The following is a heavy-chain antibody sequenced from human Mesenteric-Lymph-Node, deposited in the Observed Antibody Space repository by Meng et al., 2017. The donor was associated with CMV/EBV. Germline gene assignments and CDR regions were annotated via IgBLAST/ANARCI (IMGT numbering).Heavy chain of an antibody. V-gene: IGHV4-31*02. CDR1: GGSVCSRSFY. J-gene: IGHJ4*02. D-gene: IGHD1-26*01. CDR2: VYYTGSA. Sequence: SGGSVCSRSFYWSWIRQHPGKGLEWLGNVYYTGSAYYNTSLKSRVSISVDTSKNQFSLKVTSVTAADTAVYYCARFGIVGSTNHFDYWGQGTLVTVSS. CDR3: ARFGIVGSTNHFDY.